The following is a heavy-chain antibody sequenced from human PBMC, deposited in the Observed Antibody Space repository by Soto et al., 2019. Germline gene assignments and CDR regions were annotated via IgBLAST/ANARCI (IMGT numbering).Heavy chain of an antibody. V-gene: IGHV3-30*02. CDR1: GFTFSTYG. Sequence: GGSLRLSCAGSGFTFSTYGLHWVRQPPGKGLEWVAFVSFDGSEKYYAESVKGRFTISRDNPRNTLFLQLTSLRTEDTAVYFCAKDPIPAVNRGSRFDSWGRGTLVTVSS. CDR3: AKDPIPAVNRGSRFDS. J-gene: IGHJ5*01. CDR2: VSFDGSEK. D-gene: IGHD2-2*01.